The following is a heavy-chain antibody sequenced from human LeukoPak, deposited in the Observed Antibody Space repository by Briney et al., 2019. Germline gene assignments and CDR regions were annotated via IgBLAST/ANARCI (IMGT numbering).Heavy chain of an antibody. CDR1: GFTFRTYD. CDR2: IKQDGSEK. V-gene: IGHV3-7*01. J-gene: IGHJ5*02. CDR3: ASETYSSSWIDP. Sequence: GGSLRLSCAASGFTFRTYDMHWVRQAPGKGLEWVANIKQDGSEKYYVDSVKGRFTISRDNAKNSLYLQMNSLRAEDTAVYYCASETYSSSWIDPWGQGTLVTVSS. D-gene: IGHD6-13*01.